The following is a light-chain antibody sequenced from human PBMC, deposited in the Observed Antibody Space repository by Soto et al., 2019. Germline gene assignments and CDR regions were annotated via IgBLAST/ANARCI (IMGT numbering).Light chain of an antibody. Sequence: EIVLTQSPGTLSLSLGERATLSCRASQSVPNNFLAWYQQKPGQAPRLLTYVASSRATGIPDRFSGSGSGTDFTLTISRLEPEDSAVYHCQQYGRTPGTFGQGTKVEI. CDR3: QQYGRTPGT. CDR1: QSVPNNF. V-gene: IGKV3-20*01. J-gene: IGKJ1*01. CDR2: VAS.